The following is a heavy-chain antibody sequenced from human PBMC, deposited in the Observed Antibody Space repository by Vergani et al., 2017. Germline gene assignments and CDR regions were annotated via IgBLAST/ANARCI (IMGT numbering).Heavy chain of an antibody. D-gene: IGHD5-24*01. CDR1: GFSFSDHY. V-gene: IGHV3-11*01. J-gene: IGHJ3*02. Sequence: QVQLLESGGGLVKPGGSLRLSCAASGFSFSDHYMTWIRQAPGKGLEWVSYISNSGNTIEYADSVKGRFSIYRDNAKCSLFLQMDSVRAEDTAVYYCARDHRDYNNYPGTFDIRGQGSMVTVAS. CDR2: ISNSGNTI. CDR3: ARDHRDYNNYPGTFDI.